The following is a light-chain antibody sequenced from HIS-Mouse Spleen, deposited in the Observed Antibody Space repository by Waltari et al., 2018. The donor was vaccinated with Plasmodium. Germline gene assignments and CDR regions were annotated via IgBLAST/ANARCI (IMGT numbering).Light chain of an antibody. V-gene: IGLV2-23*01. CDR2: EGS. Sequence: QSALTQPASVSGSPGQSITISCTGTSSDVGSYNLVSWYQTHPGKAPKLMIYEGSKRPSVVSNRFSGSKSGNTSSLTISGLQAEDEADYYCCSYAGSSTYVFGTGTKVTVL. J-gene: IGLJ1*01. CDR3: CSYAGSSTYV. CDR1: SSDVGSYNL.